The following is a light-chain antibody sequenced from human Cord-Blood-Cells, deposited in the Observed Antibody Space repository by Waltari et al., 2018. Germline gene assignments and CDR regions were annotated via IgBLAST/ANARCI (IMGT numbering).Light chain of an antibody. CDR2: AAS. V-gene: IGKV1-39*01. CDR1: QSISSY. J-gene: IGKJ2*01. Sequence: DIQMTQSPSSRSPSVGDRVTITCRASQSISSYLNCYQQKPGKAPKLLIYAASSLQSGGPSRFSGSGSGTDFTLTISSLQPEDFPTYYCQQSYSTPYPFGQGTQLEIK. CDR3: QQSYSTPYP.